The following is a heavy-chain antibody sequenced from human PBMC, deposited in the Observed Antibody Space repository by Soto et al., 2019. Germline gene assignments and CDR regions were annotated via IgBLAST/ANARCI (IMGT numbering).Heavy chain of an antibody. V-gene: IGHV3-64*01. CDR3: ASFYYDILTGYLPRHYMDV. CDR1: GFTFSSYA. J-gene: IGHJ6*03. Sequence: PGGSLRLSCAASGFTFSSYAMHWVRQAPGKGLEYVSAISSNGGSTYYANSVKGRFTISRDNSKNTLYLQMGSLRAEDMAVYYCASFYYDILTGYLPRHYMDVWGKGTTVTVSS. D-gene: IGHD3-9*01. CDR2: ISSNGGST.